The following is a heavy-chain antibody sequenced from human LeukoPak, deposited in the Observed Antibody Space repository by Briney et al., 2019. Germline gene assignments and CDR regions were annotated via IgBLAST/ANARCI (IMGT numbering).Heavy chain of an antibody. CDR3: AKARTMIVVLYYFDY. D-gene: IGHD3-22*01. CDR2: ISGSGGST. CDR1: GFTFSSYG. J-gene: IGHJ4*02. V-gene: IGHV3-23*01. Sequence: GGSLRLSCAASGFTFSSYGMSWVRQAPGKGLEWVSAISGSGGSTYYADSVKGRFTISRDNSENTLYLQMNSLRAEDTAVYYCAKARTMIVVLYYFDYWGQGTLVTVSS.